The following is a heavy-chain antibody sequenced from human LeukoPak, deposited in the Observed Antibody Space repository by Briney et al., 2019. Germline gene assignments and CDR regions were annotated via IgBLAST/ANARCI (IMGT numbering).Heavy chain of an antibody. J-gene: IGHJ5*02. D-gene: IGHD6-13*01. CDR1: GYTFTSYG. Sequence: GASVKVSCKASGYTFTSYGTSWVRQAPGQGLEWMGWISAYNGNTNYAQKLQGRVTMTTDTSTSTAYMELRSLRSDDTAVYYCARDGAAAGRNWFDPWGQGTLVTVSS. CDR2: ISAYNGNT. CDR3: ARDGAAAGRNWFDP. V-gene: IGHV1-18*01.